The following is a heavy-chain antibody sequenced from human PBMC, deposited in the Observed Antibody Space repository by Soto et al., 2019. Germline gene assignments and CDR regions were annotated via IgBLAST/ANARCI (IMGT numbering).Heavy chain of an antibody. CDR2: IIPIFGTA. V-gene: IGHV1-69*01. D-gene: IGHD2-15*01. CDR1: GGTFSSYA. CDR3: AREIRYCSGGSCYSDGMDV. Sequence: QVQLVQSGAEVKKPGSSVKVSCKASGGTFSSYAISWVRQAPGQGLEWMGGIIPIFGTANYAQKFQGRVTITADESTSTAYMELSSLRSEDTAVYYCAREIRYCSGGSCYSDGMDVWGQGTTGTVSS. J-gene: IGHJ6*02.